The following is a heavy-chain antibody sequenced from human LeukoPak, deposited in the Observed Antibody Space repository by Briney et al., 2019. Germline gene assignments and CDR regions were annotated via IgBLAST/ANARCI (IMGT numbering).Heavy chain of an antibody. CDR3: ARVADYSSSWYTPSYYYYYGMDV. CDR1: GYTFTSYD. Sequence: GASVKVSCKASGYTFTSYDINWVRQTTGQGLEWMGWMNPNSGNTGYAQKFQGRVTMTRNTSISTAYMELSSLRSEDTAVYYCARVADYSSSWYTPSYYYYYGMDVWGQGTTVTVSS. V-gene: IGHV1-8*01. CDR2: MNPNSGNT. J-gene: IGHJ6*02. D-gene: IGHD6-13*01.